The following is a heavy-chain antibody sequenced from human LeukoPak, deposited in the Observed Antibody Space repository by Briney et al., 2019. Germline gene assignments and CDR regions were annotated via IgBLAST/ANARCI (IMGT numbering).Heavy chain of an antibody. CDR1: GGSFSGYY. Sequence: SGTLSLTCAVYGGSFSGYYWSWIRQPPGKGLEWIGEINHSGSTNYNPSLKSRVTISVDTSKNQFSLKLSSVTAADTAVYYCARHGSRHGLRYFDWLLRENWFDPWGQGTLVTVSS. V-gene: IGHV4-34*01. CDR3: ARHGSRHGLRYFDWLLRENWFDP. CDR2: INHSGST. D-gene: IGHD3-9*01. J-gene: IGHJ5*02.